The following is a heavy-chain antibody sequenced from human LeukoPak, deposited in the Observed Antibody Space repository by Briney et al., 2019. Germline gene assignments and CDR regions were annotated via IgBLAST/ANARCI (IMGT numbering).Heavy chain of an antibody. Sequence: ASVKVSCKASGGTFSSYAISWVRQAPGQGLEWMGWINPNSGGTNYAQKFQGRVTMTRDTSISTAYMELSSLRSDDTAVYFCARVGVEATATFDYWGQGTLVTVSS. CDR3: ARVGVEATATFDY. CDR1: GGTFSSYA. CDR2: INPNSGGT. V-gene: IGHV1-2*02. D-gene: IGHD1-26*01. J-gene: IGHJ4*02.